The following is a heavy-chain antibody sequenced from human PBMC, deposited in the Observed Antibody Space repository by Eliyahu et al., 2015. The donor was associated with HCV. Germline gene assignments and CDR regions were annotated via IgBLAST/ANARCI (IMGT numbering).Heavy chain of an antibody. Sequence: QVQLQESGPGLVKPSXTLSLTCXXSGXSXXXXYWSWXRQPPGKGLEWIGXIYYSGSTNYNPSLKSRVTISVDTSKNQFSLKLSSVTAADTAVYYCARGPRSSSLLRYYYGMDVWGQGTTVTVSS. J-gene: IGHJ6*02. CDR3: ARGPRSSSLLRYYYGMDV. CDR2: IYYSGST. CDR1: GXSXXXXY. D-gene: IGHD6-6*01. V-gene: IGHV4-59*01.